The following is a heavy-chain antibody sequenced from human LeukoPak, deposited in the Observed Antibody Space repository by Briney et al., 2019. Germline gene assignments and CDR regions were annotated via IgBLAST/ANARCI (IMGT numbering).Heavy chain of an antibody. Sequence: SETLSLTCTVSGGSISSGDYYWSWIRQPPGKGLEWIGYTYYSGSTNYSPSLKSRVTISVDTSKNQFSLKLSSVTAADTAVYYCARLPIFTSRDFDLWGRGTLVTVSS. CDR2: TYYSGST. D-gene: IGHD3-9*01. CDR1: GGSISSGDYY. J-gene: IGHJ2*01. V-gene: IGHV4-30-4*08. CDR3: ARLPIFTSRDFDL.